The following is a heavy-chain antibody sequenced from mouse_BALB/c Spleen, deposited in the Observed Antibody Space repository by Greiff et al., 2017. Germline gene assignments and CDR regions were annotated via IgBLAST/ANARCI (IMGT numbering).Heavy chain of an antibody. CDR1: GDSITSGY. J-gene: IGHJ4*01. V-gene: IGHV3-8*02. CDR2: ISYSGST. D-gene: IGHD2-1*01. CDR3: ARYGNYSYYDAMDY. Sequence: EVKLMESGPSLVKPSQTLSLTCSVTGDSITSGYWNWIRKFPGNKLEYMGYISYSGSTYYNPSLKSRISITRDTSKNQYYLQLNSVTTEDTATYYCARYGNYSYYDAMDYWGQGTSVTVSS.